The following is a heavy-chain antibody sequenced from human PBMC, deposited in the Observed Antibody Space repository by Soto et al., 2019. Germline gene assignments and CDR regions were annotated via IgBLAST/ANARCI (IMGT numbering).Heavy chain of an antibody. CDR1: GGTSNSYA. Sequence: QVQLVQSGAEVKKPGSSVKVSCKASGGTSNSYAISWVRQAPGQGLEWMGGIIPIFGTADYAQKFQGRVTITADESTSTAYMELRSLRSEDTAVYYCARHPVSGSYAYYYGMDVWGQGTTVTVSS. D-gene: IGHD1-26*01. V-gene: IGHV1-69*12. CDR2: IIPIFGTA. J-gene: IGHJ6*02. CDR3: ARHPVSGSYAYYYGMDV.